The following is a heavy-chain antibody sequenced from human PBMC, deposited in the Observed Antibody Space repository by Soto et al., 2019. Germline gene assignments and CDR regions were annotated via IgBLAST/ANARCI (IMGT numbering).Heavy chain of an antibody. V-gene: IGHV1-18*01. D-gene: IGHD6-13*01. CDR2: ISAYNGNT. Sequence: QVQLVQSGAEVKKPGASVKVSCKASGYTFTSYGISWVRQAPGQGLEWMGWISAYNGNTNYAQKLQGRVTMTTDTPTSTAHMELRSLRSDDTAVYSCAGDPSSSWTRKYFQHWGQGTLVTVSS. J-gene: IGHJ1*01. CDR3: AGDPSSSWTRKYFQH. CDR1: GYTFTSYG.